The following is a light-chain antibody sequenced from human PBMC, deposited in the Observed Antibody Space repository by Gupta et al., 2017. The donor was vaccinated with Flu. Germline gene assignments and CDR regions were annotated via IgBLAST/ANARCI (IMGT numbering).Light chain of an antibody. CDR3: GTWDSSLSARV. Sequence: QSVLTQPPSVSAAPGQKVTISCSGSSSNIGNNYVSWYQQLPGTPPKLLIYENNKRPSVMPDRFSGSKSGTSATLGITGLQTGDEADYYCGTWDSSLSARVFGGGTKLTVL. J-gene: IGLJ3*02. CDR1: SSNIGNNY. CDR2: ENN. V-gene: IGLV1-51*02.